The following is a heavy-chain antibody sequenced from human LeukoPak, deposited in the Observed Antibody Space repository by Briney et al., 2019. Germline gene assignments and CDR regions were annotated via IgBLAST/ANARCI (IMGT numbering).Heavy chain of an antibody. V-gene: IGHV4-4*07. D-gene: IGHD6-19*01. CDR1: GGSISSYY. J-gene: IGHJ6*03. CDR2: IYTSGST. Sequence: SETLSLTCTVSGGSISSYYWSWIRQPAGKGLEWIGRIYTSGSTNYNPSLKSRVTTSVDTSKNQFSLKLSSVTAADTAVYYCARELYPGSVGIAVAGKEVGYYYMDVWGKGTTVTVSS. CDR3: ARELYPGSVGIAVAGKEVGYYYMDV.